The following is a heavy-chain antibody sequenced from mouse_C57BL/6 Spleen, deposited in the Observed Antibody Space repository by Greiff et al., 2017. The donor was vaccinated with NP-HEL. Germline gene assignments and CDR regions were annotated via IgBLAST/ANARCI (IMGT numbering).Heavy chain of an antibody. Sequence: DVKLVESGGGLVKPGGSLKLSCAASGFTFSSYAMSWVRQTPEKRLEWVATISDGGSYTYYPDNVKGRFTISRDNAKNNLYLQMSHLKSEDTAMYYCARDLATTAYYYAMDYWGQGTSVTVSS. CDR3: ARDLATTAYYYAMDY. D-gene: IGHD1-2*01. V-gene: IGHV5-4*01. CDR2: ISDGGSYT. J-gene: IGHJ4*01. CDR1: GFTFSSYA.